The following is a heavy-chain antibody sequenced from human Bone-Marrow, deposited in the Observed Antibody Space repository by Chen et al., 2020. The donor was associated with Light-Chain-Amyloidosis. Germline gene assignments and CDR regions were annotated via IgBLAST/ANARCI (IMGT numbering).Heavy chain of an antibody. CDR3: ARAYCSGDSCPNSLGY. CDR1: GFTFSSYS. J-gene: IGHJ4*02. V-gene: IGHV3-21*05. D-gene: IGHD2-15*01. Sequence: EVQLVESGGGLVKPGGSLRLSCAASGFTFSSYSMNWVRQAPGKGLEWGSYISSSGSTIYYADSVKGRFTISRDNAKNTLYLQMNSLRAEDTAVYYCARAYCSGDSCPNSLGYWGQGTLVTVSS. CDR2: ISSSGSTI.